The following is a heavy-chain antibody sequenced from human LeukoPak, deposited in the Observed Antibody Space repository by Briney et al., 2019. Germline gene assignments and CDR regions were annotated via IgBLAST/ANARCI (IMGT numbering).Heavy chain of an antibody. J-gene: IGHJ4*02. CDR1: GYSINNGYY. CDR2: IYRSGTT. CDR3: ARKTYRSGWRVPIDS. Sequence: SETLSLTCAVSGYSINNGYYWGWIRQPPGKGLEWIANIYRSGTTYYNPSLKNRVTISIDTSKNQVSLRLTSVTAADTAVYYCARKTYRSGWRVPIDSWGRGTLVTVSS. V-gene: IGHV4-38-2*01. D-gene: IGHD6-19*01.